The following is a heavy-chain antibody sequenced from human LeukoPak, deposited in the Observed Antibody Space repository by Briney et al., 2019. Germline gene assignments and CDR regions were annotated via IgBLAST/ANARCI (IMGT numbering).Heavy chain of an antibody. D-gene: IGHD3-10*01. CDR2: ISSSSSTI. J-gene: IGHJ4*02. CDR3: ARALWFGETFPAY. V-gene: IGHV3-48*01. Sequence: PGGSLRLSCAASGFTFSSYSMICVRQAPGNGLEWVSSISSSSSTIYYADSVKGRFTISRDNAKNSLYLQMNSLRAEDTAVYYCARALWFGETFPAYWGQGTLVTVSS. CDR1: GFTFSSYS.